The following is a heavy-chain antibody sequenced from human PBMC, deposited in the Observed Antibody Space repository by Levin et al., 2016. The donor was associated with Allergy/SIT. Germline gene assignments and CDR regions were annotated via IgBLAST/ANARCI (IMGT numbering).Heavy chain of an antibody. D-gene: IGHD3-3*01. CDR3: ARDVRSNYDFWSGDQVDGYEI. CDR1: GYTFTAFY. CDR2: ISAYNGDT. Sequence: ASVKVSCKASGYTFTAFYMHWVRQAPGQGLEWMGWISAYNGDTKFAQKFQGRVTMTTDTSTTTAYMELRSLRSDDTAVYYCARDVRSNYDFWSGDQVDGYEIWGQGTMVTVSS. J-gene: IGHJ3*02. V-gene: IGHV1-18*04.